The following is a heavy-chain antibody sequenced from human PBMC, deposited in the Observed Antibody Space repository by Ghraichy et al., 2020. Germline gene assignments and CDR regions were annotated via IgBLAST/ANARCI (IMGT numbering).Heavy chain of an antibody. Sequence: ASVKVSCKASGYTFTSYGISWVRQAPGQGLEWMGRISAYNGNTNYAQKLQGRVTMTTDTSTSTAYMELRSLRSDDTAVYYCARASPYSGSSPFDYWGQGTLVTVSS. D-gene: IGHD1-26*01. CDR2: ISAYNGNT. CDR1: GYTFTSYG. J-gene: IGHJ4*02. CDR3: ARASPYSGSSPFDY. V-gene: IGHV1-18*01.